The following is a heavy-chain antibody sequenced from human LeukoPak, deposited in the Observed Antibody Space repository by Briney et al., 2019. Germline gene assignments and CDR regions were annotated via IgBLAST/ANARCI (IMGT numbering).Heavy chain of an antibody. V-gene: IGHV3-23*01. Sequence: GGSLRLSCAASGFTFSSYAKCWVRQAQAKGLEWVSAISGSGGSTYYADSVKGRFTIYRDNSKNTLYLQMNSLRAEDTAVYYCAKDRPLRIGIADRHHSDYWGQGTLVTVSS. CDR2: ISGSGGST. J-gene: IGHJ4*02. CDR1: GFTFSSYA. D-gene: IGHD6-13*01. CDR3: AKDRPLRIGIADRHHSDY.